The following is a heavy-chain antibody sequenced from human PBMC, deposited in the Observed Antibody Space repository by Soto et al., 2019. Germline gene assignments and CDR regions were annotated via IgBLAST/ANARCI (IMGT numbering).Heavy chain of an antibody. CDR2: INPNSGGT. CDR1: GYTFTGYY. CDR3: ARRYCSSTSCYNDYYYYGMDV. J-gene: IGHJ6*02. D-gene: IGHD2-2*02. V-gene: IGHV1-2*02. Sequence: GASVKVSCTASGYTFTGYYMHWVRQAPGQGLERMGWINPNSGGTNYAQKFQGRVTMTRDTSISTAYMELSRLRSDDTAVYYCARRYCSSTSCYNDYYYYGMDVWGQGTTVTVSS.